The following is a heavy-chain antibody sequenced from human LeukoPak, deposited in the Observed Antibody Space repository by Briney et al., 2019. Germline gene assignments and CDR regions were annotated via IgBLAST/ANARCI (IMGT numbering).Heavy chain of an antibody. CDR3: ANPPTVTSFDH. V-gene: IGHV3-23*01. CDR2: ISGSGGST. CDR1: GFTFSTYS. D-gene: IGHD4-11*01. J-gene: IGHJ4*02. Sequence: SGGSLRLSCAASGFTFSTYSMNWVRQAPGKELEWVSAISGSGGSTYYADSVKGRFTISRDNSKNTLYLQMNSLRAEDTAVYYCANPPTVTSFDHWGQGTLVTVSS.